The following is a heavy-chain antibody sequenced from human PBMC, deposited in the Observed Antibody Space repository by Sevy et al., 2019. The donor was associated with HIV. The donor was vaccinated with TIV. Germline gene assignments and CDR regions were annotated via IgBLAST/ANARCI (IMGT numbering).Heavy chain of an antibody. V-gene: IGHV3-23*01. J-gene: IGHJ5*02. CDR1: GFTFSSYA. Sequence: GESLKISCAASGFTFSSYAMSWVRQAPGKGLEWVSAISGSGGSTYYADSVKGRFTISRDNSKNTLYLQMNSLRAEDTAVYYCAKGGAGIAAAASNWFDPWGQGTPVTVSS. CDR3: AKGGAGIAAAASNWFDP. D-gene: IGHD6-13*01. CDR2: ISGSGGST.